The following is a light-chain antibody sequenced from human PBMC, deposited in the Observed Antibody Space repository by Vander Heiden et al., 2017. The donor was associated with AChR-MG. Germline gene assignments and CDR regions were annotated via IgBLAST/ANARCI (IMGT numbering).Light chain of an antibody. CDR1: SSNIGTNT. CDR2: SNN. CDR3: AAWDDSLNGVV. Sequence: QSVLPPPPSASGTPGQRVTISCSGSSSNIGTNTVNWYQHLPGTAPKLLSCSNNERPSGVPDRFAGSKSGTSASLAISGLQSEDESDDDCAAWDDSLNGVVYGGGTKLTVL. J-gene: IGLJ3*02. V-gene: IGLV1-44*01.